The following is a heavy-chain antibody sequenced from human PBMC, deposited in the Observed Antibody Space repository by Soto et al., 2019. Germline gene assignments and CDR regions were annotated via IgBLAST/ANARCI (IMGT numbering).Heavy chain of an antibody. Sequence: QVQLVESGGGVVQPGRSLRLSCAASGFTFSSYGMHWVRQAPGKGLEWVAVIWYDGSNKYYADSVKGRFTISRDNSKNTPYLKMNSLRAEDRAVYYCARGLRIECSGRSCPPGYWGQGTLVTVSS. J-gene: IGHJ4*02. D-gene: IGHD2-15*01. CDR1: GFTFSSYG. CDR3: ARGLRIECSGRSCPPGY. CDR2: IWYDGSNK. V-gene: IGHV3-33*01.